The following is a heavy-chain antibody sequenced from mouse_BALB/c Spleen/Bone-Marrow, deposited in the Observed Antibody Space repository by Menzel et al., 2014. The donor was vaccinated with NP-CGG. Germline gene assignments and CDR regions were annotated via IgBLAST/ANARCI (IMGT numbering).Heavy chain of an antibody. CDR3: ARYGNYFDY. D-gene: IGHD2-1*01. J-gene: IGHJ2*01. V-gene: IGHV3-5*02. CDR1: GISIXTGNYR. CDR2: IYYSGTI. Sequence: EVKLMESGPGLVKPSQTVSLTCTVTGISIXTGNYRWSWIRQFPGNKLEWIGYIYYSGTITYNPSLTSRTTITRDTSKNQFFLEMNSLTAEDTATYYCARYGNYFDYWGQGTTLTVSS.